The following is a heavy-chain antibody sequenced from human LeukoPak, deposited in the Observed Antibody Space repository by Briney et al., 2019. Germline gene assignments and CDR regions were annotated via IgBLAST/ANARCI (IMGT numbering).Heavy chain of an antibody. D-gene: IGHD1-7*01. V-gene: IGHV3-48*03. J-gene: IGHJ5*02. Sequence: GGSLRLSCAASGFTFSSYEMNWVRQAPGKGLEWVSYISSSGSTIYYADSVKGRFTISRDNAKNSLYLQMNSLRAEDTAVYYCARVMRTMKLELLGPFDPWGQGTLVTVSS. CDR2: ISSSGSTI. CDR1: GFTFSSYE. CDR3: ARVMRTMKLELLGPFDP.